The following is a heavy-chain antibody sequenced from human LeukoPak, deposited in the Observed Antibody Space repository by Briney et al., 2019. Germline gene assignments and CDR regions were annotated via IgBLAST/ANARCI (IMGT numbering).Heavy chain of an antibody. Sequence: PGGSLRLSCAASGFTFSSYWMHWVRQAPGKGLAWVSRINSDGSSTSYADSVKGRFTISRDNAKNTLYLQMNSLRVEDTAVYYCARVGATAGLGYWGQGTLVTVSS. J-gene: IGHJ4*02. D-gene: IGHD1-26*01. CDR3: ARVGATAGLGY. V-gene: IGHV3-74*01. CDR1: GFTFSSYW. CDR2: INSDGSST.